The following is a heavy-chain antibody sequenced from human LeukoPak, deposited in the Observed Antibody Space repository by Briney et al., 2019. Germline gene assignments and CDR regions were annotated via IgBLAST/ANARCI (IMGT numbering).Heavy chain of an antibody. Sequence: SETLFLTCTVSGGSISSSSYYWGWIRQPPGKGLEWIGSIYYSGSTYYNPSLKSRVTISVDTSKNQFSLKLSSVTAADTAVYYCARDNWNDDDYYYGMDVWGQGTTVTVSS. CDR3: ARDNWNDDDYYYGMDV. V-gene: IGHV4-39*07. CDR2: IYYSGST. CDR1: GGSISSSSYY. J-gene: IGHJ6*02. D-gene: IGHD1-20*01.